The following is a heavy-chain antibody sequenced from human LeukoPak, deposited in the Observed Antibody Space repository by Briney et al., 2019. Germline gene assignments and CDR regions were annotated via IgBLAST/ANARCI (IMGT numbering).Heavy chain of an antibody. CDR1: DGSFNFYS. CDR3: AGDSHSGFQ. CDR2: IDNRGST. J-gene: IGHJ4*02. Sequence: SETLCLSCTVSDGSFNFYSWHWVRQPPGKGLDWIGEIDNRGSTQYNPSLRSLDTISLDTSRNQFSLELTSVTAADTAVYCCAGDSHSGFQWGQGTLVTVSS. D-gene: IGHD1-1*01. V-gene: IGHV4-34*01.